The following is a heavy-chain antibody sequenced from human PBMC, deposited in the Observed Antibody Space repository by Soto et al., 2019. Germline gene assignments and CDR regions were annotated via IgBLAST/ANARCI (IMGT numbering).Heavy chain of an antibody. J-gene: IGHJ6*02. CDR1: GASITSYY. CDR2: MYYSGST. D-gene: IGHD4-17*01. Sequence: QVQLQESGPGLVKPSETLSLTCTVSGASITSYYWSWIRQPPGKGLEWIGYMYYSGSTNSNPSLKSRITISVDTSKNQFSLNLSSVTAADTAVYYCARARGLRRSMDVWGQGTTVTVSS. CDR3: ARARGLRRSMDV. V-gene: IGHV4-59*01.